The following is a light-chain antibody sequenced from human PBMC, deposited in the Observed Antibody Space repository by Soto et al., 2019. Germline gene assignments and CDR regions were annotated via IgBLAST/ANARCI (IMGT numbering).Light chain of an antibody. Sequence: DIQMTQSPSTLSASVGDRVTITCRASQSITDWLAWYQQKPGKAPKVLIYKASSLETGVPSRFSGSGSGTEFTLTIRSMQTADFATYYCQQYHTNSRTFGQGTKVDIK. CDR1: QSITDW. CDR3: QQYHTNSRT. V-gene: IGKV1-5*03. J-gene: IGKJ1*01. CDR2: KAS.